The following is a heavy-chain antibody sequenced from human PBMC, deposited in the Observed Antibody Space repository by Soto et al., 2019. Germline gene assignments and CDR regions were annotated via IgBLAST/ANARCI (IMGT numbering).Heavy chain of an antibody. Sequence: QPGGSLRLSCAASGFTFSSYAMSWVRQAPGKGLEWVSAISGSGGSTYYADSVKGRFTISRDNSKNTLYLQMNSLRAEDTAVYYCAKAARPGGGSYRNHWFDPWGQGTLVTVSS. CDR3: AKAARPGGGSYRNHWFDP. D-gene: IGHD3-16*02. J-gene: IGHJ5*02. CDR1: GFTFSSYA. CDR2: ISGSGGST. V-gene: IGHV3-23*01.